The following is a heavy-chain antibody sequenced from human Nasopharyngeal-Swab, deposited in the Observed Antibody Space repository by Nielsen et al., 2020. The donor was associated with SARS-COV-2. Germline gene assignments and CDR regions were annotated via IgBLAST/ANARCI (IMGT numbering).Heavy chain of an antibody. CDR2: IHTTGST. CDR3: ASYTNGRMDY. Sequence: SETLSLTCTVSGGSISSTFYYWSWIRRPAGRGLEWIGRIHTTGSTNYNPSLKSRVTISVDTSKNLLFLKLTSVTAADTAVYYCASYTNGRMDYWGQGTLVTVSS. D-gene: IGHD2-8*01. CDR1: GGSISSTFYY. J-gene: IGHJ4*02. V-gene: IGHV4-61*02.